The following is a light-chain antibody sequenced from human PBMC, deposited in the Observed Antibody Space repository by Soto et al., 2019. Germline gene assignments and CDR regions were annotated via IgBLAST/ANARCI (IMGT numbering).Light chain of an antibody. J-gene: IGLJ3*02. V-gene: IGLV2-11*01. Sequence: QSALTQPRSVSGSPGQSVTISCSGTSSDVGGSKYVSWYHQHPGKAPKLMIYDVTKRPSGVPDRFSGSKSGNTASLTISGLQAEDEADYYCCSYAGSYTVMFDGGTKLTVL. CDR1: SSDVGGSKY. CDR2: DVT. CDR3: CSYAGSYTVM.